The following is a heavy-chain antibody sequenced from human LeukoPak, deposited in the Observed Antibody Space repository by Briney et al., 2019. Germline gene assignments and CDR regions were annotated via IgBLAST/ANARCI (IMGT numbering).Heavy chain of an antibody. CDR1: GDSVSSKSAT. CDR2: TYYKSKWNN. CDR3: ARSAAGTLDY. D-gene: IGHD6-13*01. Sequence: ASQTLSLTCAISGDSVSSKSATWNWIRQSPSRGLEWLGRTYYKSKWNNDYAISEKSRIIINPDTPKNQFSLHLNSVTPEDTAVYFCARSAAGTLDYWGQGTLVTVSS. V-gene: IGHV6-1*01. J-gene: IGHJ4*02.